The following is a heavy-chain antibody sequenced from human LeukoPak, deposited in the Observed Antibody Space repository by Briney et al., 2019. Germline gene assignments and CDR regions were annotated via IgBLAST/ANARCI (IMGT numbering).Heavy chain of an antibody. Sequence: GGSLRPSCAASGFTFSSYGMHWVRQAPGKGLEWVAVIWYDGSNKYYADSVKGRFTISRDNSKNTLYLQMNSLRAEDTAVYYCARIRGYDSSGYYRYYYYGMDVWGQGTTVTVSS. CDR3: ARIRGYDSSGYYRYYYYGMDV. V-gene: IGHV3-33*01. J-gene: IGHJ6*02. CDR2: IWYDGSNK. CDR1: GFTFSSYG. D-gene: IGHD3-22*01.